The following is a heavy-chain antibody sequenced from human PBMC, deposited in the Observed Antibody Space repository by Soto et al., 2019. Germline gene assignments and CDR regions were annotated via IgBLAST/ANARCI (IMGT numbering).Heavy chain of an antibody. Sequence: SETLSLTCTVSGGSISSYYWSWIRQPPGKGLEWIGYIYYSGSTNYNPSLKSRVTISVDTSKNQFSLKLSSVTAADTAVYYCARDRRYYYDSSGRGAFDIWGQGTMVT. CDR3: ARDRRYYYDSSGRGAFDI. CDR2: IYYSGST. V-gene: IGHV4-59*01. D-gene: IGHD3-22*01. CDR1: GGSISSYY. J-gene: IGHJ3*02.